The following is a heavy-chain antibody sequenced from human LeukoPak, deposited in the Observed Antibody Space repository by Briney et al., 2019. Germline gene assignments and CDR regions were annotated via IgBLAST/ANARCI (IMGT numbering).Heavy chain of an antibody. Sequence: GGSLRLSCAASGFTFSSYWMSWVRQAPGKGLEWVANIKEDGSEKYYVYSVKGPFTISRDNAKHSLYLQMNSLRAEATAVYYCARAPHDYWGQGTLVTVSS. CDR2: IKEDGSEK. CDR3: ARAPHDY. V-gene: IGHV3-7*01. J-gene: IGHJ4*02. CDR1: GFTFSSYW.